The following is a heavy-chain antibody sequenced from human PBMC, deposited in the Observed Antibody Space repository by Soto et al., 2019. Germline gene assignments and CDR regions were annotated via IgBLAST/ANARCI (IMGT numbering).Heavy chain of an antibody. CDR3: ASRSARSGSLKLPYWFDP. Sequence: EVQVLESGGGLVQPGGSLRLSCVASGFTFRSSDMSWVRQAPGKGLEWVASISAGGDTKYNAASVKGRFTISRDNSKNTVYLQMNTLRVDDTAIYYGASRSARSGSLKLPYWFDPWGQGALVTVSS. CDR2: ISAGGDTK. V-gene: IGHV3-23*01. J-gene: IGHJ5*02. CDR1: GFTFRSSD. D-gene: IGHD1-26*01.